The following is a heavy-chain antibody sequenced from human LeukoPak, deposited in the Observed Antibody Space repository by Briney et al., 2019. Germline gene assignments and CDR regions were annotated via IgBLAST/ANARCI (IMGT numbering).Heavy chain of an antibody. Sequence: PGGSLRLSCAASGFTFSSYWMSWVRQAPGKGLEWVANIKQDGSEKYYVDSVKGRFTISRDNAKNSLYLQMNSLRAEDTAVYYCARDDSHSSGWYGAFYYYYGMDVWGQGTTVTVSS. J-gene: IGHJ6*02. CDR1: GFTFSSYW. CDR3: ARDDSHSSGWYGAFYYYYGMDV. D-gene: IGHD6-19*01. CDR2: IKQDGSEK. V-gene: IGHV3-7*01.